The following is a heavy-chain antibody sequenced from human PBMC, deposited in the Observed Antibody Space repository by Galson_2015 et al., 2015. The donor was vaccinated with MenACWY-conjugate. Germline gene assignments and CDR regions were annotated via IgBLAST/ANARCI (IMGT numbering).Heavy chain of an antibody. CDR3: ARAISLRGSGHFPPDYMDG. D-gene: IGHD3-10*01. Sequence: SLRLSCAATGFTVNSNYMSWVRQAPGKGLECVSVIYAGGSTYYTDSVKGRFTVSRDNSNNTVHLQMNSLRVEDTAVYYCARAISLRGSGHFPPDYMDGWGKGTTVTVSS. V-gene: IGHV3-53*01. CDR1: GFTVNSNY. CDR2: IYAGGST. J-gene: IGHJ6*03.